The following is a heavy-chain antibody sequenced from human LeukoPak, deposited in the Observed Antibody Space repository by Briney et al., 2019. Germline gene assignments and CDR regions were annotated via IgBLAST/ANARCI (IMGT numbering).Heavy chain of an antibody. J-gene: IGHJ4*02. CDR1: GYSFTSYW. Sequence: GESLKISCKGSGYSFTSYWIGWVRQMPGRGLEWMGIIYPGDSKTRYSPSFQGQVTISADRSINTAYLQWSSLKASDSAIYYCARRPLDILTGYPFDYWGQGTLVTVSS. CDR3: ARRPLDILTGYPFDY. D-gene: IGHD3-9*01. V-gene: IGHV5-51*01. CDR2: IYPGDSKT.